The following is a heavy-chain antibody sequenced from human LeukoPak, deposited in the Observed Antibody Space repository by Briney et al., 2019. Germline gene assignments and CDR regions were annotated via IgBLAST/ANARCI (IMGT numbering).Heavy chain of an antibody. V-gene: IGHV3-30*02. CDR2: IRYDGSNK. CDR3: AKARGQWLVDFDY. J-gene: IGHJ4*02. CDR1: GFTFSSYG. Sequence: EGSLRLSCAASGFTFSSYGMHWVRQAPGKGLEWVAFIRYDGSNKYYADSVKGRFTISRDNSKNTLYLQMNSLRAEDTAVYYCAKARGQWLVDFDYWGQGTLVTVSS. D-gene: IGHD6-19*01.